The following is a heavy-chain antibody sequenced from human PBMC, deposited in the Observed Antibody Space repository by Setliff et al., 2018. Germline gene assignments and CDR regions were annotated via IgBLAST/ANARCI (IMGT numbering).Heavy chain of an antibody. V-gene: IGHV4-4*07. CDR3: TVYNTGSSKDHY. J-gene: IGHJ4*02. CDR2: IYTSGST. Sequence: PWGSLRLSCAASGFTFSSYSMNWIRQPAGKGLEWIGHIYTSGSTNYNPSLKSRVTISVDTSKNQFSLKLSSVTAADTALYYCTVYNTGSSKDHYWGQGTPVTVSS. CDR1: GFTFSSYS. D-gene: IGHD2-8*02.